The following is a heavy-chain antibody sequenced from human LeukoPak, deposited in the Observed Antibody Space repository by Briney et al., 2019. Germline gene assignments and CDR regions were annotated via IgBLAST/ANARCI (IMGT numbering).Heavy chain of an antibody. V-gene: IGHV1-2*06. CDR3: ARGGRGVTHDLDY. Sequence: ASVKVSCKASGYTFTGYYTHWVRQAPGQGLEWMGRINPNSGGTNYAQKFQGRVTMTRDTSISTAYMELSRLRSDDTAVYYCARGGRGVTHDLDYWGQGTLVTVSS. CDR1: GYTFTGYY. D-gene: IGHD2-21*02. J-gene: IGHJ4*02. CDR2: INPNSGGT.